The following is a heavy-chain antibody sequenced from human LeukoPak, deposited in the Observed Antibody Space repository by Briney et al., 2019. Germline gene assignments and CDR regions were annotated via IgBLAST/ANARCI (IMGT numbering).Heavy chain of an antibody. Sequence: SETLSLTCAVYGGSFSGYYWSWIRQPPGKGLEWIGEINHSGSTNYNPSLKSRVTISVDTSKNQFSLKLSSVTAADTAVYYCARGLRYSSSWYVWFDPWGQGTLVTVSS. CDR3: ARGLRYSSSWYVWFDP. J-gene: IGHJ5*02. CDR2: INHSGST. V-gene: IGHV4-34*01. CDR1: GGSFSGYY. D-gene: IGHD6-13*01.